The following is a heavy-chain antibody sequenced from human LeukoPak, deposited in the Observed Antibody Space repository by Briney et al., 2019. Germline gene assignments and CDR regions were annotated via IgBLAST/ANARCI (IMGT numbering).Heavy chain of an antibody. CDR1: GYTFTGYY. CDR3: AREGGYSYGLDY. Sequence: ASVKVSCRASGYTFTGYYMHWVRQAPGQGLEWMGWINPNSGGTNYAQKFQGRVTMTRDTSISTAYMELSRLRSDDTAVYYCAREGGYSYGLDYWGQGTLVTVSS. CDR2: INPNSGGT. V-gene: IGHV1-2*02. J-gene: IGHJ4*02. D-gene: IGHD5-18*01.